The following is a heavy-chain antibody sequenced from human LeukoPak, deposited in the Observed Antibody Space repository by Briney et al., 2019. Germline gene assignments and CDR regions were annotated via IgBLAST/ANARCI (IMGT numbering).Heavy chain of an antibody. CDR1: GFTFDDYA. J-gene: IGHJ4*02. V-gene: IGHV3-9*01. CDR3: AKDISLYYGDSFRSLDY. D-gene: IGHD4-17*01. Sequence: PGGSLRLSCAASGFTFDDYAMHWVRQAPGKGLEWVSGISWNSGSIGYADSVKGRFTISRDNAKSSLYLQMNSLRAEDTALYYCAKDISLYYGDSFRSLDYWGQGTLVTVSS. CDR2: ISWNSGSI.